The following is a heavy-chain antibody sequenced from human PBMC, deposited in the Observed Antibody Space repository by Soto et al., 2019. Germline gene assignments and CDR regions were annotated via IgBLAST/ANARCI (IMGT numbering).Heavy chain of an antibody. CDR3: ATYAGYSGYERYHY. CDR1: GGSISSGDYY. CDR2: IYYSGST. Sequence: SETLSLTWTVSGGSISSGDYYWIWIRQPPGKGLDWIGYIYYSGSTYYNPSLKSRVTISVDTSKNQFSLKLSSVTAADTAVYYCATYAGYSGYERYHYWGQGTLVTVPS. V-gene: IGHV4-30-4*01. D-gene: IGHD5-12*01. J-gene: IGHJ4*02.